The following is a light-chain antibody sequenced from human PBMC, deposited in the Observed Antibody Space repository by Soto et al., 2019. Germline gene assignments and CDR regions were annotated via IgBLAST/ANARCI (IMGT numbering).Light chain of an antibody. Sequence: QSVLTQPASVSGSPGQSITISCTGTSSDVGGYNYVSWYQHHPGKAPKLMLYEVSKRPSGVSNRFSGSKSGDTASLIISGLQAEDEADYYCSSYTSSRTLVFGGGTQLTVL. CDR3: SSYTSSRTLV. V-gene: IGLV2-14*01. CDR1: SSDVGGYNY. J-gene: IGLJ7*01. CDR2: EVS.